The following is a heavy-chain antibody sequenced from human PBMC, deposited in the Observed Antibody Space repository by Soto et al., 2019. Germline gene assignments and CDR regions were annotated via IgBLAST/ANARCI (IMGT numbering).Heavy chain of an antibody. Sequence: GGSLRLSCAASGLTLSRFWLNWVRQAPGKGLEWVSNIKFDGSQRSYVDSVKGRFTISRDNAGNSLHLQMDSLRAEDTAVYFCVTEADYSVVFLWYDGYDLWGEGT. V-gene: IGHV3-7*01. D-gene: IGHD1-26*01. CDR3: VTEADYSVVFLWYDGYDL. J-gene: IGHJ3*01. CDR2: IKFDGSQR. CDR1: GLTLSRFW.